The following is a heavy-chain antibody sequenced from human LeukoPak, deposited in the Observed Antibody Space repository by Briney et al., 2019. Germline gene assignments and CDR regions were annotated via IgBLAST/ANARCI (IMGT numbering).Heavy chain of an antibody. Sequence: GGSLRLSCAASGFTFSDYGMHWVRQAPGRGLEWVAFIRFDGSNNYYAESVKGRFTISRDNSKNTLYLQMNSLRPEDSAVYYCAKNEFHGIDYWGQGTLVTVSS. D-gene: IGHD1-1*01. V-gene: IGHV3-30*02. J-gene: IGHJ4*02. CDR2: IRFDGSNN. CDR1: GFTFSDYG. CDR3: AKNEFHGIDY.